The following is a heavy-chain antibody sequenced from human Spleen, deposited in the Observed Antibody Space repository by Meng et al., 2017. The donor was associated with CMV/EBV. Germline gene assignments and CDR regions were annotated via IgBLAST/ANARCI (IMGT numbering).Heavy chain of an antibody. CDR2: ITPSGDTI. J-gene: IGHJ3*02. V-gene: IGHV3-11*04. D-gene: IGHD3-22*01. CDR1: GFTFSDYY. CDR3: ARIKAYYYDSSGHYYRAFDI. Sequence: GESLKISCAASGFTFSDYYMSWIRQAPGQGLEYITYITPSGDTIYYADSMKGRLTISRDNAKNSLYLQMNSLRVEDTAVYYCARIKAYYYDSSGHYYRAFDIWGQGTMVTVSS.